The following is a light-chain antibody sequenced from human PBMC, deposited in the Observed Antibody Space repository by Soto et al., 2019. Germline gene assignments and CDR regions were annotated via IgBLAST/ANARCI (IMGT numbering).Light chain of an antibody. CDR2: EVN. V-gene: IGLV2-23*02. Sequence: QSVLTQPASVSGTPGQSITISCTGTNSDVGKYDFVSWYQHYPDKAPKFIIYEVNKRPSGVSHRFSGSKSGSTASLTISGLHAEDEAHYYCCSYASSETVVFGGGTKLTVL. J-gene: IGLJ3*02. CDR1: NSDVGKYDF. CDR3: CSYASSETVV.